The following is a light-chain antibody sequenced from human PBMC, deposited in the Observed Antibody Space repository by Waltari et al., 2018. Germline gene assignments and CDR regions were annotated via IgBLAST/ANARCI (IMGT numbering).Light chain of an antibody. CDR3: QQYQNWPRWT. CDR1: HRLSGN. V-gene: IGKV3-15*01. CDR2: DVS. Sequence: EIVMTQSPATLSVSPGERATRSCRASHRLSGNLAWYQQKPGQAPRLLMYDVSTRATGVPARFSGSESGTEFTLTISSIQSEDFAIYYCQQYQNWPRWTFGQGTKVDIK. J-gene: IGKJ1*01.